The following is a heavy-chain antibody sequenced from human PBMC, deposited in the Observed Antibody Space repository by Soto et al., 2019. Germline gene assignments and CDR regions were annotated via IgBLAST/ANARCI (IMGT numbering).Heavy chain of an antibody. J-gene: IGHJ5*02. CDR3: ARETTVTPPNGWYNWFDP. D-gene: IGHD4-4*01. V-gene: IGHV4-59*01. Sequence: SETLSLTCTVSGGSISSYYWSWIRQPPGKGLEWIGYIYYSGSTNYNPSLKSRVTISVDTSKNQFSLKLSSVTAADTAVYYCARETTVTPPNGWYNWFDPRGQGTLVTVSS. CDR2: IYYSGST. CDR1: GGSISSYY.